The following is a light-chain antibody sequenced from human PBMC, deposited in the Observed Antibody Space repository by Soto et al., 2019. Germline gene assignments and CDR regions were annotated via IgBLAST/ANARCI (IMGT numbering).Light chain of an antibody. Sequence: QSVLTQPSSASGSPGQRVTISCSGSSSNIGNNFVKWYQQFPGTAPKLLIYSNNQRPSGVPDRFSGSKSGDTASLTVSGLQAEDEADYYCYSYAGSHNVFGTGTKVTV. CDR3: YSYAGSHNV. V-gene: IGLV1-44*01. CDR2: SNN. CDR1: SSNIGNNF. J-gene: IGLJ1*01.